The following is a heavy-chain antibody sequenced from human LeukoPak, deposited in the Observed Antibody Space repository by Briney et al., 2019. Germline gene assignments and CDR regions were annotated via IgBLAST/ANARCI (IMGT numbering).Heavy chain of an antibody. V-gene: IGHV3-7*02. CDR3: ARGPGRSSFDY. Sequence: PGGSQRLSCAASGFTLSSYWMSWVRQAPGKGLEWVANINRDGSEKYYVDSVKGRFTISRDNAKNSLYLQMNSLRAEDTSVYYCARGPGRSSFDYWGQGALVTVSS. J-gene: IGHJ4*02. CDR1: GFTLSSYW. D-gene: IGHD6-13*01. CDR2: INRDGSEK.